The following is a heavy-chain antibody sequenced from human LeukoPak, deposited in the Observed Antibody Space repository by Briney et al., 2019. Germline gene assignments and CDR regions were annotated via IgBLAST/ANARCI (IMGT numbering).Heavy chain of an antibody. D-gene: IGHD3-22*01. V-gene: IGHV3-23*01. CDR3: VRGLPNYCDSSGHDY. CDR1: GFPLGSYA. Sequence: TGGSLRLSCAASGFPLGSYATSWVRQAPGKGLEWVSTVSGTGETTYYADSVKGRFNISRDNSKNTLYLQMNSLKPDVTAIYCCVRGLPNYCDSSGHDYLVEGTMVTVSS. CDR2: VSGTGETT. J-gene: IGHJ4*02.